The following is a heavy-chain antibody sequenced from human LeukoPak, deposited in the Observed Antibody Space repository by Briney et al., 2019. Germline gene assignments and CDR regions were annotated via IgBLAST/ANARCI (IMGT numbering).Heavy chain of an antibody. CDR2: IYPRDSDT. V-gene: IGHV5-51*01. D-gene: IGHD6-6*01. J-gene: IGHJ4*02. CDR1: GYSFTSYW. Sequence: SLKISCKGSGYSFTSYWICCVRQMPGKDREWMGIIYPRDSDTRYSPSFQGQVTISADKSISTAYLQWSTLKASDTAMYYCARLQYSSSSEDYWGQGTLVTVSS. CDR3: ARLQYSSSSEDY.